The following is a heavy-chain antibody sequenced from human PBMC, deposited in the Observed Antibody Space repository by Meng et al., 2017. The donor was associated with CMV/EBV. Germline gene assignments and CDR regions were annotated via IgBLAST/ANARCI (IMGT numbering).Heavy chain of an antibody. CDR3: ARGFWSGYLNWFDP. V-gene: IGHV1-69*05. Sequence: SGCTFSSYAISWVRQAPGQVLEWMGGFIPIFGTANYAQKFQGRVTITTDESTSTAYMELSSLRSEDTAVYYCARGFWSGYLNWFDPWGQGTLVTVSS. CDR1: GCTFSSYA. D-gene: IGHD3-3*01. J-gene: IGHJ5*02. CDR2: FIPIFGTA.